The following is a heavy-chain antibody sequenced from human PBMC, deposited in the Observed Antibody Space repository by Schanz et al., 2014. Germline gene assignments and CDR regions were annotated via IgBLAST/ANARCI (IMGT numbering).Heavy chain of an antibody. D-gene: IGHD2-8*02. CDR2: INHGGST. J-gene: IGHJ6*02. CDR1: GGSFSGYY. Sequence: QVQLQQWGAGLLKPSETLSLTCAVYGGSFSGYYWSWIRQPPGKGLEWIAEINHGGSTNYNPSLKSRVTISVDTSKNQFSLKLRSVTAADTAVYYCARDSLRGATGGYGMDVWGQGTTVTVSS. V-gene: IGHV4-34*01. CDR3: ARDSLRGATGGYGMDV.